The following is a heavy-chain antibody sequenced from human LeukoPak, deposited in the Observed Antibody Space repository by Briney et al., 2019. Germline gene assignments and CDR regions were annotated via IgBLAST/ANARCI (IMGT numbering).Heavy chain of an antibody. CDR1: GFSFSSYW. CDR2: IKQDGSEK. V-gene: IGHV3-7*01. CDR3: ARGGDLLAPHFDY. J-gene: IGHJ4*02. Sequence: GGSLRLSCAASGFSFSSYWMSWVRQAPGKGLEGGANIKQDGSEKYYVDSVKGRFTISRDSAKNSLYLQMNSLRAEDTAVYYCARGGDLLAPHFDYWGQGTLVTVSS. D-gene: IGHD3-10*01.